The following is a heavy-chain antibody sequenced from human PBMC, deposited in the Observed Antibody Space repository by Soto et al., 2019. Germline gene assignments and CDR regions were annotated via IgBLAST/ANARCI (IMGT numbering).Heavy chain of an antibody. J-gene: IGHJ4*02. Sequence: QVQLVESGGGVVQPGRSLRLSCAASGFTFNSYGMHWVRQAPGKGLEWVAIISYDGTNKYYADPVTGRFTISRDNSKITAYLQMNSLRDEDTAVYYCTKDLPGDRTGYHYGRDYWGQGTLVAVSS. CDR1: GFTFNSYG. CDR2: ISYDGTNK. D-gene: IGHD3-22*01. CDR3: TKDLPGDRTGYHYGRDY. V-gene: IGHV3-30*18.